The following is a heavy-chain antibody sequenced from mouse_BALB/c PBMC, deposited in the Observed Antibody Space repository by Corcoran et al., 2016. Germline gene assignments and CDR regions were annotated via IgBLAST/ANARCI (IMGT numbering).Heavy chain of an antibody. CDR1: GYTFTNYG. CDR3: AREGEQVGLHWFVY. V-gene: IGHV9-1*02. D-gene: IGHD2-13*01. J-gene: IGHJ3*01. CDR2: INTYTGEP. Sequence: QIQLVQSGPELKKPGETVKISCKASGYTFTNYGMNWVKQAPGKGLKWMGWINTYTGEPTYVDDFKGRFAFSLETSASTAYLQINNLKNEDMATYFCAREGEQVGLHWFVYWGQGTLVTVSA.